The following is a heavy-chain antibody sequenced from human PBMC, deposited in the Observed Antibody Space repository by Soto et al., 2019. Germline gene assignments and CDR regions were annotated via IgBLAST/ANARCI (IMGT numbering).Heavy chain of an antibody. V-gene: IGHV3-9*01. CDR2: ITWNSGSI. Sequence: EVQLVESGGGLVQPGRSLKLSCAASGFTFHDYAMHWVRQGQGKGLEWVSGITWNSGSIDYADSVMGRFTISRDNAKNSLYLQMNSLRPEDTALYYCAKDIREYSSGWTYFDYWGHGTLVTVSS. J-gene: IGHJ4*01. CDR3: AKDIREYSSGWTYFDY. D-gene: IGHD6-19*01. CDR1: GFTFHDYA.